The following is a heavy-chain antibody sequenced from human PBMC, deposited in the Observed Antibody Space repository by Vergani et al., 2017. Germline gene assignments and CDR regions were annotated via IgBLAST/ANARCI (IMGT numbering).Heavy chain of an antibody. CDR1: GFTFSTYT. V-gene: IGHV3-21*04. CDR2: ISSSSGYL. J-gene: IGHJ6*02. CDR3: AKDRGGEGMDV. Sequence: EVQLVESGGGLVKPGGSLRLSCAASGFTFSTYTMNWVRQAPGKGLEWVSSISSSSGYLYYADSVKGRFTISRDNSKHTLYLQMNSLRAEDTAVYYCAKDRGGEGMDVWGQGTTVTVSS. D-gene: IGHD3-16*01.